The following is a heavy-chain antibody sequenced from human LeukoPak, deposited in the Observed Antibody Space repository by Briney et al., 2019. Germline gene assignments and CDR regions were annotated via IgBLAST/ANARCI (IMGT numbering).Heavy chain of an antibody. CDR3: AAVLETGTTRFDV. J-gene: IGHJ6*04. CDR2: IVVGSGNT. D-gene: IGHD1-1*01. Sequence: SVKVSCKASGFTFTSSAMQWVRQARGQRLEWIGWIVVGSGNTNYAQKFQERVTITRDMSTSTAYMELSSLRSEDTAVYYCAAVLETGTTRFDVWGKGTTVTIFS. CDR1: GFTFTSSA. V-gene: IGHV1-58*02.